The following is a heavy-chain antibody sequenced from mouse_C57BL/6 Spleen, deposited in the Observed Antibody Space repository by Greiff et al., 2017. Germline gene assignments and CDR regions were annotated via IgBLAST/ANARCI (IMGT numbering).Heavy chain of an antibody. D-gene: IGHD1-1*01. CDR3: ASYRFDYCGFYALDY. Sequence: QVQLQQPGAELVKPGASVKMSCKASGYTFTSYWITWVKQRPGQGLEWIGDIYPGSGSTNYNEKFKSKATLTVDTSSSTAYMQLSSLPSEDSAVYYCASYRFDYCGFYALDYWGQGTSVTVSS. CDR2: IYPGSGST. CDR1: GYTFTSYW. V-gene: IGHV1-55*01. J-gene: IGHJ4*01.